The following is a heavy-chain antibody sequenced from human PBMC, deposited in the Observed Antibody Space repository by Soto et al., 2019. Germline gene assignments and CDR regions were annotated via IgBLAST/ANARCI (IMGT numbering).Heavy chain of an antibody. J-gene: IGHJ4*02. CDR2: ISYSGTT. Sequence: TLSLTCTVSGGSISSGDYYWSWIRQPPGKGLEWIGYISYSGTTYYNPSLKSRVTVSVDTSKNQFSLKLSSVTDADTAVYYCARDLGGNSGYFDYWGQGTLVTVSS. V-gene: IGHV4-30-4*01. CDR3: ARDLGGNSGYFDY. CDR1: GGSISSGDYY. D-gene: IGHD3-22*01.